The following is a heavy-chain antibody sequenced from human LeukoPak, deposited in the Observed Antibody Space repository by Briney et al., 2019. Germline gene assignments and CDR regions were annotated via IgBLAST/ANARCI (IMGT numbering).Heavy chain of an antibody. J-gene: IGHJ6*03. D-gene: IGHD1-14*01. V-gene: IGHV4-59*11. Sequence: SETLSLTCTVSGGSISSHYWSWIRQPPGKGLEWIGYIYYSGSTNYNPSLKSRVTISVDTSKNQFSLKLSSVTAADTAVYYCARPPDLHRSYYYYYMDVWGKGTTVTVSS. CDR2: IYYSGST. CDR1: GGSISSHY. CDR3: ARPPDLHRSYYYYYMDV.